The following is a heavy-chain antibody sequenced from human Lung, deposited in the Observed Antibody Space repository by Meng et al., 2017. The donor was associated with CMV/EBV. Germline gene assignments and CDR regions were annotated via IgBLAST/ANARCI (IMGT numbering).Heavy chain of an antibody. CDR2: IYWDDDK. V-gene: IGHV2-5*02. J-gene: IGHJ4*02. CDR1: GFSFSTSGVS. Sequence: QITLKESGPTLVKLPQTLTLTRSFSGFSFSTSGVSVGWIRQPPGKALDWLALIYWDDDKHYSPSQKSMLTITKDTSKNQVVLTMTNMDPVDTATYYCAHSRGHSYEYFDYWGQGTLVTVSS. D-gene: IGHD5-18*01. CDR3: AHSRGHSYEYFDY.